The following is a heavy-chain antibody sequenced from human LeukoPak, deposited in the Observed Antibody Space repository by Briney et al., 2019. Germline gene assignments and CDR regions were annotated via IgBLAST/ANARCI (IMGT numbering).Heavy chain of an antibody. CDR1: GFTFDDYA. J-gene: IGHJ6*02. V-gene: IGHV3-9*01. Sequence: PGRSLRLSCAASGFTFDDYAMHWVRQAPGKGLEWVSGISWNSGSIGYADSVKGRFTISRDNAKNSLYLLLNSLRDEDTAVYYCARDWGDHSNPYYYYGMDVWGQGTTVIVSS. D-gene: IGHD4-11*01. CDR3: ARDWGDHSNPYYYYGMDV. CDR2: ISWNSGSI.